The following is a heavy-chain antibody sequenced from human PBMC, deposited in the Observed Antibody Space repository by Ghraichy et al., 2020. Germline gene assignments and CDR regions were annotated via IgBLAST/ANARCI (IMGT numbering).Heavy chain of an antibody. D-gene: IGHD3-10*01. V-gene: IGHV4-34*01. CDR3: ARHGFYGSGTTFDY. Sequence: SETLSLTCAVYGGSFSDYYWSWIRQPPGKGLEWIGEINHSGSTKYNPSLKSRVTISLDTSKNQFSLKVSSVTAADTAVYYCARHGFYGSGTTFDYWGQGTLVTVSS. CDR1: GGSFSDYY. CDR2: INHSGST. J-gene: IGHJ4*02.